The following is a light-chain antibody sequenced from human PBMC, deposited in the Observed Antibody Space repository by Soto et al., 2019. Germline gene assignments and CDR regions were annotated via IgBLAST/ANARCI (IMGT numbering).Light chain of an antibody. CDR2: GAS. Sequence: EIVMTQSPATLSVSPGGRATLSCRASQSVSSNLAWYQQKPGQAPRLLIYGASTRATGFPARFSGSGSGTEFTLTISSLQSEDFAVYYCQQYGSSLTFAGGTKVDIK. CDR1: QSVSSN. CDR3: QQYGSSLT. J-gene: IGKJ4*01. V-gene: IGKV3-15*01.